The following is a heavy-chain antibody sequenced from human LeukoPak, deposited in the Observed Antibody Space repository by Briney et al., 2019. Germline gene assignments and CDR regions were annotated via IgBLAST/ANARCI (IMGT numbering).Heavy chain of an antibody. D-gene: IGHD1-20*01. Sequence: PGGSLRLSCAASGFTFSSYWMSWVRQAPGKGLEWVANIKQDGSEKYYVDSVRGRFTNSRDNSKNTLYLQMHSLRAEDTAVYYCAKETSITGAGDFWGQGALVTVSS. J-gene: IGHJ4*02. CDR2: IKQDGSEK. V-gene: IGHV3-7*03. CDR1: GFTFSSYW. CDR3: AKETSITGAGDF.